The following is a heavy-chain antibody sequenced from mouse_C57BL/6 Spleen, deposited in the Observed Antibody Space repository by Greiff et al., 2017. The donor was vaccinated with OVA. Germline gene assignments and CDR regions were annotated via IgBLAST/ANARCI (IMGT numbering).Heavy chain of an antibody. D-gene: IGHD4-1*01. V-gene: IGHV5-17*01. J-gene: IGHJ4*01. Sequence: EVKLVESGGGLVKPGGSLKLSCAASGFTFSDYGMHWVRQAPEKGLEWVAYISSGSSTIYYADTVKGRFTISRDNAKNTLFLQMTSLRSEDTAMYYCASLNWDDAMDYWGQGTSVTVSS. CDR1: GFTFSDYG. CDR3: ASLNWDDAMDY. CDR2: ISSGSSTI.